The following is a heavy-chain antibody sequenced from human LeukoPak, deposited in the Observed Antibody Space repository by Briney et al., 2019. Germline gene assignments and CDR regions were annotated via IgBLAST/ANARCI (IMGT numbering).Heavy chain of an antibody. V-gene: IGHV3-48*03. CDR2: ISSSGSTI. D-gene: IGHD3-10*01. J-gene: IGHJ6*03. CDR3: ARLSAYYYGSYFYYYMDV. Sequence: GGSLRLSCAASGFTFSSYEMSWVRQAPGKGLEWVSYISSSGSTIYYADSVKGRFTISRDNAKKSVYLHMSSLRAEDTALYYCARLSAYYYGSYFYYYMDVWGKGTTVTVSS. CDR1: GFTFSSYE.